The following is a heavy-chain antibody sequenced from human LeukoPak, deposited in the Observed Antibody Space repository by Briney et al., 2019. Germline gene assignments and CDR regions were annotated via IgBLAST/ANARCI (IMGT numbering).Heavy chain of an antibody. CDR3: ARDLPWLVRYFDY. D-gene: IGHD6-19*01. V-gene: IGHV1-2*02. Sequence: ASVKVSCKASGYTFTGYYMHWVRQAPGQGLEWMGWINPNSGGTNYAQKFQGRVTMTRDTSISTAYMELSRLRSDDTAVYYCARDLPWLVRYFDYWGQGTQVTVSS. CDR2: INPNSGGT. J-gene: IGHJ4*02. CDR1: GYTFTGYY.